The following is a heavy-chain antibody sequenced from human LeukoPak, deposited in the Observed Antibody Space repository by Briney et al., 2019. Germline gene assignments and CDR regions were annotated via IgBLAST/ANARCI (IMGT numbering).Heavy chain of an antibody. CDR2: IYYSGST. CDR3: ARARPLPMVRGVSDAFDI. V-gene: IGHV4-59*01. CDR1: GGSISSYY. D-gene: IGHD3-10*01. J-gene: IGHJ3*02. Sequence: PSETLSLTCTVSGGSISSYYWSWIRQPPGKGLEWIGYIYYSGSTNYNPSLKSRVTISVDTSKNQFSLKLSSVTAADTAVYYCARARPLPMVRGVSDAFDIWGQGTMVTVSS.